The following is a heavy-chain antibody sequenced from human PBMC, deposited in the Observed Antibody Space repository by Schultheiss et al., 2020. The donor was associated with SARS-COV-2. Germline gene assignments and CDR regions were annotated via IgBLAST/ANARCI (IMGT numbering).Heavy chain of an antibody. CDR3: ARWSRAAAGIFDY. CDR2: INHSGST. V-gene: IGHV4-34*01. D-gene: IGHD6-13*01. CDR1: GGSFSGYY. J-gene: IGHJ4*02. Sequence: SQTLSLTCAVYGGSFSGYYWSWIRQPPGKGLEWIGEINHSGSTNYNPSLKSRVTISVDTSKNQFSLKLSSVTAADTAVYYCARWSRAAAGIFDYWGQGTLVTAPQ.